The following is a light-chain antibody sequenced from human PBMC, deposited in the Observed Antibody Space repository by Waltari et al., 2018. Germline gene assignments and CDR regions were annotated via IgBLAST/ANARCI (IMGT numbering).Light chain of an antibody. Sequence: DVVMTQSPLSLPVTLGQRASISCRSSQSLPYSDGNTYLNWFHQRPGQYPRRLIYKFSNRDSGVPDRFSGSGSGTDFTLTISRVEAADVGTYFCMVITHWPPSLTFGGGTKVEIK. J-gene: IGKJ4*01. CDR1: QSLPYSDGNTY. CDR2: KFS. CDR3: MVITHWPPSLT. V-gene: IGKV2-30*01.